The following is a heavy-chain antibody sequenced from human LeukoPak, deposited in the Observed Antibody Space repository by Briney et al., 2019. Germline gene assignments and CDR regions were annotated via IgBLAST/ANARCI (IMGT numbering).Heavy chain of an antibody. CDR2: IYWNDDK. D-gene: IGHD3-22*01. J-gene: IGHJ4*02. CDR3: ARPNYYDSSGYGIDY. CDR1: GFSLSTSGVG. V-gene: IGHV2-5*01. Sequence: SGPTLVNPTQTLTLTCTFSGFSLSTSGVGVGWIRQPPGKALEWLALIYWNDDKRYSPSLKSRLTITKDTSKNQVVLTMTNMDPVDTATYYCARPNYYDSSGYGIDYWGQGTLVTVSS.